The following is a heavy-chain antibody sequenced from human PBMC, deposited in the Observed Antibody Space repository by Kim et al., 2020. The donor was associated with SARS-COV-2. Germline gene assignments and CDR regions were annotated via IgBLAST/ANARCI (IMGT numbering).Heavy chain of an antibody. Sequence: SETLSLTCAVSGGSISSSNWWSWVRQPPGKGLEWIGEIYHSGSTNYNPSLKSRVTIPVDKSKNQFSLKLSSVTAADTAVYYCARRRIAAAGTNTDYWGQGTLVTVSS. CDR2: IYHSGST. D-gene: IGHD6-13*01. V-gene: IGHV4-4*02. J-gene: IGHJ4*02. CDR3: ARRRIAAAGTNTDY. CDR1: GGSISSSNW.